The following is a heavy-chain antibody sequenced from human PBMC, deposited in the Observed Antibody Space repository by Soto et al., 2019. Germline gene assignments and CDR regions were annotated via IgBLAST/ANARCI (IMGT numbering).Heavy chain of an antibody. J-gene: IGHJ6*02. Sequence: IRQPPGKGLEWIGYIYHSGSTYYNPSLKSRVTISVDRSKNQFSLKLSSVTAADTAVYYCARERVSGGSGSNYYGMDVWGQGTTVTVSS. D-gene: IGHD3-10*01. V-gene: IGHV4-30-2*01. CDR3: ARERVSGGSGSNYYGMDV. CDR2: IYHSGST.